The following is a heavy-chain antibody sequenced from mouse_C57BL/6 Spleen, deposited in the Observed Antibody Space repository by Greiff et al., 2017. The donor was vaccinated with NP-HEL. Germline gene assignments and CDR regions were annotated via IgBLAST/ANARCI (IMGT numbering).Heavy chain of an antibody. D-gene: IGHD1-1*01. CDR1: GYTFTSYW. J-gene: IGHJ3*01. Sequence: QVQLQQPGAELVRPGTSVKLSCKASGYTFTSYWMHWVKQRPGQGLEWIGVIDPSDSYTNYNQKFKGKATLTVDTSSSTAYMQLSSLTSEDSAVYYCARLPYYYGSSSWFAYWGQGTLVTVSA. CDR2: IDPSDSYT. CDR3: ARLPYYYGSSSWFAY. V-gene: IGHV1-59*01.